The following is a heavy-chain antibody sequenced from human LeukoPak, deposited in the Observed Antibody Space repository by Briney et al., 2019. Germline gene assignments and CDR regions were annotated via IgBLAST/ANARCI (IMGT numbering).Heavy chain of an antibody. D-gene: IGHD3-22*01. CDR3: ARGNYYYDSGGYYTLTY. CDR2: VSSSGSTI. V-gene: IGHV3-11*01. J-gene: IGHJ4*02. CDR1: GFIFSNYG. Sequence: GGSLRLSCAASGFIFSNYGMSWVRQAPGKGLEWVSYVSSSGSTIHYADSVKGRFTISRDNAKNSLYLQMNSLRAEDTAVYYCARGNYYYDSGGYYTLTYWGQGTLVTVSS.